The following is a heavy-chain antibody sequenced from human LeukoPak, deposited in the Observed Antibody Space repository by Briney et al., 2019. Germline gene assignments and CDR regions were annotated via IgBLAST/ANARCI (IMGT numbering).Heavy chain of an antibody. D-gene: IGHD3-22*01. V-gene: IGHV4-39*01. CDR1: GGSISSSSYY. Sequence: PSETLSLTCTVSGGSISSSSYYWRWIRQPPGKGLEWIGSIYYSGSTYYNPSLKSRVTISVDTSKNQFSLKLSSVTAADTAVYYCARVTAYDGSGYYKYYFDYWGEGTLVTVSS. J-gene: IGHJ4*02. CDR2: IYYSGST. CDR3: ARVTAYDGSGYYKYYFDY.